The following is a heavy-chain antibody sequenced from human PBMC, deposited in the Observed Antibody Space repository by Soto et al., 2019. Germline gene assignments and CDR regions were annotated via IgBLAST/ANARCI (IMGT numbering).Heavy chain of an antibody. CDR2: INPNSGGT. D-gene: IGHD3-10*01. CDR1: GYTFTGYY. Sequence: ASVKVSCKASGYTFTGYYMHWVRQAPGQGLEWMGWINPNSGGTNYAQKFQGWVTMTRDTSISTAYMELSRLRSDDTAVYYCARGNYYGSGSYYKGYYYYGMDVWGQGTTVTVSS. J-gene: IGHJ6*02. CDR3: ARGNYYGSGSYYKGYYYYGMDV. V-gene: IGHV1-2*04.